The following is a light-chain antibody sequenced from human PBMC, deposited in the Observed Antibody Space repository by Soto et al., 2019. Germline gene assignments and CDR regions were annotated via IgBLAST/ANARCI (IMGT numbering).Light chain of an antibody. Sequence: EIVLTQSPGTLSLSPGERATLSCRASQSINSRYLAWYQQKPGQAPRLLICGASSRATGIPDRFSGSGSGTDFTITNSRLDPEDFAVYSCQQFESYPGFSFGPGTKVDSK. J-gene: IGKJ3*01. CDR3: QQFESYPGFS. CDR1: QSINSRY. V-gene: IGKV3-20*01. CDR2: GAS.